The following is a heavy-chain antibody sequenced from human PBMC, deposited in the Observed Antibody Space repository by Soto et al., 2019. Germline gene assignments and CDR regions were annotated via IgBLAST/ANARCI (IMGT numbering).Heavy chain of an antibody. V-gene: IGHV3-21*01. CDR2: ISSSGSHA. CDR1: GFIFSSYS. D-gene: IGHD1-1*01. Sequence: EVQLVESGGGLVKPGGSLRLSCAASGFIFSSYSMNWVRQAPGKGLGWVSCISSSGSHAYYADSVKGRFTISRDNAKESLYLQMNSLRAEDTAVYYCARDRDGYNPVDYWGQGTLVTVSS. CDR3: ARDRDGYNPVDY. J-gene: IGHJ4*02.